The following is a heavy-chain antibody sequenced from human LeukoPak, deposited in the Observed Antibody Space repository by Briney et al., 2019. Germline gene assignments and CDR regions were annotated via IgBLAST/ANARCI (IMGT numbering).Heavy chain of an antibody. CDR1: GYTFTSYA. Sequence: ASVKVSCKASGYTFTSYAMNWVRQAPGQGLEWMGWINTNTGNPTYAQGFTGWFVFSLDTSVSTAYLQISSLKAEDTAVYYCAREGYWGVPAYYYYYYMDVWGKGTTVTVSS. D-gene: IGHD2-2*01. CDR2: INTNTGNP. J-gene: IGHJ6*03. CDR3: AREGYWGVPAYYYYYYMDV. V-gene: IGHV7-4-1*02.